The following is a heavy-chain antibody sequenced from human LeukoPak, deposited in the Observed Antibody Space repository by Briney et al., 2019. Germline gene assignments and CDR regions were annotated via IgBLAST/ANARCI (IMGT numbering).Heavy chain of an antibody. CDR2: IYYSGST. CDR3: ARAGLGGYSGYDVDY. V-gene: IGHV4-59*01. CDR1: GGSISSYY. J-gene: IGHJ4*02. Sequence: SSETLSLTCTVSGGSISSYYWSWIRQPPGKGLEWIGYIYYSGSTNYNPSLKSRVTISVDTSKDQFSLKLSSVTAADTAVYYCARAGLGGYSGYDVDYWGQGTLVTVSS. D-gene: IGHD5-12*01.